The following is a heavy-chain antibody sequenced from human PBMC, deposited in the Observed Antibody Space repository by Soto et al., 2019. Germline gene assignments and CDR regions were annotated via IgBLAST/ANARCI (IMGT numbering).Heavy chain of an antibody. Sequence: GSSVKVSCKASGYPFTSYDINWVRQATGQGLEWMGWMNPNSGNTGYAQKFQGRVTMTRNTSISTAYMELSSLRSEDTAVYYCARGLGRYCSGGSCYSYDAFDIWGQGTMVTVSS. D-gene: IGHD2-15*01. CDR1: GYPFTSYD. J-gene: IGHJ3*02. CDR3: ARGLGRYCSGGSCYSYDAFDI. CDR2: MNPNSGNT. V-gene: IGHV1-8*01.